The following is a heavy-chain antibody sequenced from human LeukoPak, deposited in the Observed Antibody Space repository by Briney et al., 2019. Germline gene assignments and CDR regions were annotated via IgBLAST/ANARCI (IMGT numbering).Heavy chain of an antibody. Sequence: PGGSLRLSCAASGFTFDDYGMSWVRQAPGEGLEWVSGINWNGGDTGYADSVKGRFTISRDNAKNSLYLQMNSLRAEDTAVYYCARDIVVVPAVMGDAFDIWGQGTMVTVSS. D-gene: IGHD2-2*01. CDR3: ARDIVVVPAVMGDAFDI. J-gene: IGHJ3*02. CDR1: GFTFDDYG. V-gene: IGHV3-20*04. CDR2: INWNGGDT.